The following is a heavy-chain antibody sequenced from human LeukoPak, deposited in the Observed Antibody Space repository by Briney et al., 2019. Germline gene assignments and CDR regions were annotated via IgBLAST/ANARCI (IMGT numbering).Heavy chain of an antibody. Sequence: PSQTLSLTCTVSGGSISSGGYYWSWIRQHPGKGLEWTGYIYYSGSTYYNPSLKSRVTISVDTSKNQFSLKLSSVTAADTAVYYCARERYSSGWYYNWFDPWGQGALVTVSS. J-gene: IGHJ5*02. CDR3: ARERYSSGWYYNWFDP. CDR1: GGSISSGGYY. V-gene: IGHV4-31*03. CDR2: IYYSGST. D-gene: IGHD6-19*01.